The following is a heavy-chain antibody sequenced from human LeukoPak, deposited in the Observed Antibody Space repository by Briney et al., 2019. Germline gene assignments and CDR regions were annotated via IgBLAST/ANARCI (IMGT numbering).Heavy chain of an antibody. J-gene: IGHJ4*02. CDR3: ARHNIPLYYFDY. V-gene: IGHV4-59*08. CDR2: IYYSGST. Sequence: SETLSLTCTVSGGSISSYYWSWIRQPPGKGLEWIGYIYYSGSTNYNPSLKSRVTISVDTSKNQFSLKLSSVTAADTAVYYCARHNIPLYYFDYWGQGTLVTVSS. CDR1: GGSISSYY. D-gene: IGHD2-2*02.